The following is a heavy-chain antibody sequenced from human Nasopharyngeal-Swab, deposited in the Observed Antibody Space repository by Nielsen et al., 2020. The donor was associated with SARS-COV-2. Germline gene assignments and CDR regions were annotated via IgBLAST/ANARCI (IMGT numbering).Heavy chain of an antibody. CDR1: GGSISSSSYY. D-gene: IGHD6-19*01. CDR3: VRDRKQWLVYYYYGMDV. Sequence: SETLSLTCTVSGGSISSSSYYWGWIRQPPGKGLEWIGSIYYSGSTYYNPSLKSRVTISVDTSKNQFSLKLSSVTAADTAVYYCVRDRKQWLVYYYYGMDVWGQGTTVTVSS. J-gene: IGHJ6*02. CDR2: IYYSGST. V-gene: IGHV4-39*07.